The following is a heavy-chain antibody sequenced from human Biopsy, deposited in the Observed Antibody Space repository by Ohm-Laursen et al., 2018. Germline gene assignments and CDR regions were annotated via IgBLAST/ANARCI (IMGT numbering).Heavy chain of an antibody. CDR1: GYTFNDYF. CDR2: VHPNSGAT. CDR3: ARDRMTDVFGGPTRTDVFDS. D-gene: IGHD3-10*01. V-gene: IGHV1-2*02. Sequence: ASVKVSCKASGYTFNDYFIHWVRQSPGQGLEWMGWVHPNSGATNSAEKFRGRVTLTRDTSIGAVYIELRRLKSDDAAVYYCARDRMTDVFGGPTRTDVFDSWGRGTPVTVSS. J-gene: IGHJ4*02.